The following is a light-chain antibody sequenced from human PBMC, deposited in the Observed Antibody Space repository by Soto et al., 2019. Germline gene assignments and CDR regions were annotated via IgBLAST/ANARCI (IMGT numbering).Light chain of an antibody. Sequence: QSALTQPRSVSGSPGQSVTISCTGTSSDVGGYNYVSWYQQHPGKAPKLMIYDVSKRPSGVPDRFSGSKSGNTASLTISALQAEDEADYYCCSYAGSYTFDVFGTGTKVTVL. CDR1: SSDVGGYNY. V-gene: IGLV2-11*01. CDR3: CSYAGSYTFDV. CDR2: DVS. J-gene: IGLJ1*01.